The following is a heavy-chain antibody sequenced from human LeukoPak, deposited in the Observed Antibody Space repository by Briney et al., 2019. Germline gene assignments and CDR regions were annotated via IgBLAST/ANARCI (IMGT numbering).Heavy chain of an antibody. D-gene: IGHD5-24*01. V-gene: IGHV5-51*01. J-gene: IGHJ4*02. CDR1: GYSFTTYW. CDR2: IYPGDSDT. Sequence: GESLKISCKSSGYSFTTYWIGWVRQTPGKGLEWMGIIYPGDSDTRYSPSFQGQVTISADKSISTAYLQWSSLKASDTAMYYCASAKVATIGPFDYWGQGTLVTVSS. CDR3: ASAKVATIGPFDY.